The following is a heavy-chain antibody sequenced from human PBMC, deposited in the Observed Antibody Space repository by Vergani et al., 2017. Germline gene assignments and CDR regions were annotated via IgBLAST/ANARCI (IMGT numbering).Heavy chain of an antibody. J-gene: IGHJ6*02. Sequence: QVQLQESGPGLVKPSQTLSLTCTVSGGSISSGSYYWSWIRQHPGKGLEWIGYIYYSGSTNYNPSLKSRVTISVDTSKNQFSLKLSSVTAADTAVYYCARWGGYSSSWPRPQGYYYYYGMDVWGQGTTVTVSS. V-gene: IGHV4-31*03. CDR1: GGSISSGSYY. CDR2: IYYSGST. D-gene: IGHD6-13*01. CDR3: ARWGGYSSSWPRPQGYYYYYGMDV.